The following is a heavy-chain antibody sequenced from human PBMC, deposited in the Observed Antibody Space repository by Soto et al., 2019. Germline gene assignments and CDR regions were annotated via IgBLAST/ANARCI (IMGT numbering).Heavy chain of an antibody. V-gene: IGHV1-8*01. D-gene: IGHD3-3*01. CDR1: GYTFTSYD. CDR3: ARVLSWASYYDFWSGYYNYYYYGMDV. Sequence: VASVKVSCTASGYTFTSYDINWVRQATGQGLEWMGWMNPNSGNTGYAQKFQGRVTMTRNTSISTAYMELSSLRSEDTAVYYCARVLSWASYYDFWSGYYNYYYYGMDVWGQGTTVTVSS. J-gene: IGHJ6*02. CDR2: MNPNSGNT.